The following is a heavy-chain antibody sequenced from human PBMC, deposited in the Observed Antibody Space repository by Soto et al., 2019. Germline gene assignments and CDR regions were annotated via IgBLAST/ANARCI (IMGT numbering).Heavy chain of an antibody. J-gene: IGHJ5*02. D-gene: IGHD2-2*01. Sequence: SETLSLTCAVSGGSISNRGYSWSWIRQPPGKGLEWIGYIYHSGSTYYNPSLKSRVTISVDRSKNQFSLKLSSVTAADTAVYYCARVPDRWGQGTLVTSPQ. CDR3: ARVPDR. CDR2: IYHSGST. CDR1: GGSISNRGYS. V-gene: IGHV4-30-2*01.